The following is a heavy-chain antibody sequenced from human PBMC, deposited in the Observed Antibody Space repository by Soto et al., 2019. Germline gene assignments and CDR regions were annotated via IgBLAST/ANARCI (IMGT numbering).Heavy chain of an antibody. J-gene: IGHJ6*02. D-gene: IGHD2-2*01. CDR2: ISSSSSYI. Sequence: PGGSLRLSCAASGFTFSSYSMNWVRQAPGKGLEWVSSISSSSSYIYYADSVKGRFTISRDNAKNSLYLQMNSLRAEDTAVYYCAREGVPAAMNYYYYGMDVWGQGTTVTVSS. CDR1: GFTFSSYS. V-gene: IGHV3-21*01. CDR3: AREGVPAAMNYYYYGMDV.